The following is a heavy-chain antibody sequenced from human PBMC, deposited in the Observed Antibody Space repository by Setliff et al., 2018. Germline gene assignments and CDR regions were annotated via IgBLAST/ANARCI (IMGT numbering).Heavy chain of an antibody. V-gene: IGHV4-38-2*01. CDR2: ICHSGSA. CDR1: GYSISSGYC. J-gene: IGHJ4*02. Sequence: SETLSLTCDVSGYSISSGYCWGWIRQPPGKGLEWIGSICHSGSAHYNPSLKSRVTMSVDKSKNQFSLKLKSVTAADTAVYYFRLAHCNDTSCEEALDYWSQGTLVTVSS. D-gene: IGHD2-2*01. CDR3: RLAHCNDTSCEEALDY.